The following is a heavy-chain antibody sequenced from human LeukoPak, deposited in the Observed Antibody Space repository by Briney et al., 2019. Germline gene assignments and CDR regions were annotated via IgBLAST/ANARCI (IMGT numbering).Heavy chain of an antibody. D-gene: IGHD2/OR15-2a*01. CDR2: ISGGGVST. CDR3: ARDWFHAIDY. Sequence: GGSLRLSCVASGFTFSTYAMNWLRQSPGKGLEWVSGISGGGVSTYYADSVQGRFTISRDNSKNTLYLQMNSLRAEDTAVYYCARDWFHAIDYWGQGTLVTVSS. V-gene: IGHV3-23*01. CDR1: GFTFSTYA. J-gene: IGHJ4*02.